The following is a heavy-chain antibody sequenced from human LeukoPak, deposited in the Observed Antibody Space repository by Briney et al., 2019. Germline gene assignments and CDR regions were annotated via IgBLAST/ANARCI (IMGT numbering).Heavy chain of an antibody. J-gene: IGHJ6*02. CDR1: GFTFSSYG. V-gene: IGHV3-30*18. Sequence: PGGSLRLSCAASGFTFSSYGMHWVRQAPGKGLEWVAVISYDGSNKYYADSVKGRFTISRDNSKNTLYLQMNSLRAEDTAVYYCAKDFFSMVVTALYGMDVWGQGTTVTVSS. D-gene: IGHD2-21*02. CDR2: ISYDGSNK. CDR3: AKDFFSMVVTALYGMDV.